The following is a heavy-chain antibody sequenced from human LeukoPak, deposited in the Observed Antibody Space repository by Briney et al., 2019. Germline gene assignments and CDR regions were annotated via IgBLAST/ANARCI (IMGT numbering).Heavy chain of an antibody. CDR1: GFTFSSYS. CDR3: ARDYGSGSYLDY. V-gene: IGHV3-21*01. Sequence: PGGSLRLSCAASGFTFSSYSMTWVRQAPGKGLEWVSSISSSSSYIYYADSVKGRFTISRDNAKNSLYLQMNSLRAEDTAVYYCARDYGSGSYLDYWGQGTLVTVSS. CDR2: ISSSSSYI. D-gene: IGHD3-10*01. J-gene: IGHJ4*02.